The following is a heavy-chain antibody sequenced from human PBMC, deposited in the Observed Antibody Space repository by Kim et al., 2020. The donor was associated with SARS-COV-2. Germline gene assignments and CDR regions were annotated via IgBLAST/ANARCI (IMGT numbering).Heavy chain of an antibody. D-gene: IGHD3-9*01. Sequence: GGSLRLSCAASGFTFDDYAMHWVRQAPGKGLEWVSGISWNSGSIGYADSVKGRFTISRDNAKNSLYLQMNSLRAEDTALYYCAKGLRLATAFFDYWGQGTLVTVSS. V-gene: IGHV3-9*01. CDR1: GFTFDDYA. CDR2: ISWNSGSI. CDR3: AKGLRLATAFFDY. J-gene: IGHJ4*02.